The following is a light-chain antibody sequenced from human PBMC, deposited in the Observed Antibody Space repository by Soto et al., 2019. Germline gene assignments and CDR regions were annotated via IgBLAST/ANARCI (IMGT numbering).Light chain of an antibody. CDR2: GAS. CDR1: QSVSSRF. CDR3: QQYGSSPYT. Sequence: DIVLTQSPGPLSLSPGERATPSCKXSQSVSSRFLAWYQQKPGQAPRLLMYGASSRATGIPDRFSGTGSGTDCTLTISRLEPEDFAVYYCQQYGSSPYTFGLGTRLEIK. V-gene: IGKV3-20*01. J-gene: IGKJ5*01.